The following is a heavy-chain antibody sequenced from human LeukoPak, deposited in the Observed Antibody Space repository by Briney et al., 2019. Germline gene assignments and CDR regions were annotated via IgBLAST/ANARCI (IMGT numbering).Heavy chain of an antibody. CDR3: ARGGSSWYQYNWFDP. CDR1: GGSISSSSYY. D-gene: IGHD6-13*01. CDR2: IYYSGST. Sequence: PSETLSLTCTVSGGSISSSSYYWGWIRQPPGKGLEWIGSIYYSGSTYYNPSLKSRVTISVDTSKNQFSLRLTSVTAADTAVYYCARGGSSWYQYNWFDPWGQGTLVTVSS. V-gene: IGHV4-39*07. J-gene: IGHJ5*02.